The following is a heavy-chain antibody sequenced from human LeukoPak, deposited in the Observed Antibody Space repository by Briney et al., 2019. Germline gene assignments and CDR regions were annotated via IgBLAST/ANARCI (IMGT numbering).Heavy chain of an antibody. CDR1: GFTFSQFR. V-gene: IGHV3-21*01. CDR3: ARDRTVTAYDY. J-gene: IGHJ4*02. Sequence: GGSLRLSCAASGFTFSQFRMNWVRQAPGRGLEWVSSTSSTSTYIYYADSVKGRFTISRDNAKNSLYLQMSSLRAEDTAVYYCARDRTVTAYDYWGQGTLVTVSS. D-gene: IGHD2-21*02. CDR2: TSSTSTYI.